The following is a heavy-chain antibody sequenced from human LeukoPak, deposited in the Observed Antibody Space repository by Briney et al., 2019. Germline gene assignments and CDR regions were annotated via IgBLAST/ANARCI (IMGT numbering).Heavy chain of an antibody. CDR3: ARGDIVLMVYALDP. J-gene: IGHJ5*02. CDR2: INHSGST. CDR1: GGSFSGYY. D-gene: IGHD2-8*01. Sequence: SETLSLTCAVYGGSFSGYYWSWIRQPPGKGLEWIGEINHSGSTNYNPSLKSRVTISVDTSKNQFSLKLSSVTAADTAVYYCARGDIVLMVYALDPWGQGTLVTVSS. V-gene: IGHV4-34*01.